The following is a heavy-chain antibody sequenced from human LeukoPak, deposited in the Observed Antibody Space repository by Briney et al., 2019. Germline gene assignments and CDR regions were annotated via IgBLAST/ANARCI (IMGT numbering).Heavy chain of an antibody. CDR1: GYTLTELS. Sequence: ASVKVSCKVSGYTLTELSMHWVRQAPGKGLEWMGGFDPEDGETIYAQKFQGRVTMTEDTSTDTAYMGLSSLRSEDTAVYYCATLDSRAYYYYMDVWGKGTTVTVSS. J-gene: IGHJ6*03. V-gene: IGHV1-24*01. CDR2: FDPEDGET. D-gene: IGHD3-9*01. CDR3: ATLDSRAYYYYMDV.